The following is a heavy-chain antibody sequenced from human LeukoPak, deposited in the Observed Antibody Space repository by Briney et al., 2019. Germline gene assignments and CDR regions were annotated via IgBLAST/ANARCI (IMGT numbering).Heavy chain of an antibody. D-gene: IGHD5-12*01. Sequence: GGSLRLSCAASGFTFSSYAMHWVRQAPGKGLEWVAVISYDGSKKFYADAVKGRFTVSRDNSKNTLYLQMNSLRAEDTAVYYCARERAATSGMDVWGQGTTVTVSS. V-gene: IGHV3-30-3*01. CDR3: ARERAATSGMDV. CDR1: GFTFSSYA. CDR2: ISYDGSKK. J-gene: IGHJ6*02.